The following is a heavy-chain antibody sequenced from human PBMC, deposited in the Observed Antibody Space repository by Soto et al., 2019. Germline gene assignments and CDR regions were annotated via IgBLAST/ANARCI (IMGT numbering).Heavy chain of an antibody. CDR3: ARESNVWPDY. J-gene: IGHJ4*02. Sequence: GASVKVSCKGSGYTFSSYGISWVRQAPGQGLEWMGWISAYNGNTNYAQNLQGRATMTTDTSTNTAYMELRSLRSDDTAVYYCARESNVWPDYWGQGTLVTVSS. V-gene: IGHV1-18*01. CDR1: GYTFSSYG. CDR2: ISAYNGNT.